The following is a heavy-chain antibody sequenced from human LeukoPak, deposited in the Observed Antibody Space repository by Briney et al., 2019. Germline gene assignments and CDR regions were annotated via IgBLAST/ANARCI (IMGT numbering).Heavy chain of an antibody. Sequence: PLQTLSLTCAVSGGSIGSGGYSWSWIRQPPGKGQEWIGYIYYSGSTNYNPSLKSRVTISVDTSKNQFSLKLSSVTAADTAVYYCASSPSYCSGGSCYPNWFDPWGQGTLVTVSS. D-gene: IGHD2-15*01. J-gene: IGHJ5*02. CDR2: IYYSGST. CDR3: ASSPSYCSGGSCYPNWFDP. V-gene: IGHV4-61*08. CDR1: GGSIGSGGYS.